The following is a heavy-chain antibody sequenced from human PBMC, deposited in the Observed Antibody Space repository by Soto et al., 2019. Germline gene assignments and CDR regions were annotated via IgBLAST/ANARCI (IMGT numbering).Heavy chain of an antibody. Sequence: EVQLVESGGGLVQPGRSLRLSCAASGFTFDDYAMHWVRHAPGKGLEWVSGISWKSGSIGYADSVKGRFTISRDNAKNSLYLQMNSLRAEDTALYYCAKDISSSWYDAFEIWGQGTMVTVSS. CDR3: AKDISSSWYDAFEI. D-gene: IGHD6-13*01. V-gene: IGHV3-9*01. J-gene: IGHJ3*02. CDR2: ISWKSGSI. CDR1: GFTFDDYA.